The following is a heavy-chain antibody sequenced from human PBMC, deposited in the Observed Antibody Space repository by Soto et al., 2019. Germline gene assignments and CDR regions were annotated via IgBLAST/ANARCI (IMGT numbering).Heavy chain of an antibody. V-gene: IGHV4-34*01. D-gene: IGHD1-1*01. CDR1: GQSFSGHS. Sequence: QVQLQQWGAGLVKPSETLSLSCAVYGQSFSGHSRAWIRQPPGKGLEWIGEINESGSTYYNPSLKSRVTISTDTSKNQFSLKLSSVSAADTAAYFCARGSGIVALPGELEDVNYDYWGQGTLVNVSS. J-gene: IGHJ4*02. CDR2: INESGST. CDR3: ARGSGIVALPGELEDVNYDY.